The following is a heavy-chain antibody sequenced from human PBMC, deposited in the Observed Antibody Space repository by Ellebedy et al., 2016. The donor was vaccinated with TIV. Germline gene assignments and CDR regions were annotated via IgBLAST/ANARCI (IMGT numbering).Heavy chain of an antibody. CDR1: GGSFSGYY. J-gene: IGHJ4*02. CDR3: AGQSKRAAAGTGPIQDY. CDR2: INHSGST. Sequence: SETLSLTCAVYGGSFSGYYWSWIRQPPGKGLEWIGEINHSGSTNYNPSLKSRVTVSVDTSKNQFSLKLSSVTAADTAVYYCAGQSKRAAAGTGPIQDYWGQGTLVTVSS. V-gene: IGHV4-34*01. D-gene: IGHD6-13*01.